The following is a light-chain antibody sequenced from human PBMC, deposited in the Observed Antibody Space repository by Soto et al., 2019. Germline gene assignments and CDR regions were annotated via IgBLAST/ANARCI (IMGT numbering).Light chain of an antibody. V-gene: IGKV1-39*01. CDR2: GAS. Sequence: IQLTQSPSSLSASVGDRVTVTCRASQSINIYLNWYQQKPGKARTLLIYGASTLQSGVPSRFSGGGSRTDFTLTISSLQTEDFATYYCQQSYRSPYTFGQGTKLEI. J-gene: IGKJ2*01. CDR1: QSINIY. CDR3: QQSYRSPYT.